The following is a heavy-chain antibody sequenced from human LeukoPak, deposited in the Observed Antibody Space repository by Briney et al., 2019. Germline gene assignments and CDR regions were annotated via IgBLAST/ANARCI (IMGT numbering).Heavy chain of an antibody. Sequence: GGSLRLSCAASGFTFSSYAMSWVRQAPGKGLEWVSAISGSGGSTYYADSVKGRFTISRDNSKNTLFLQVNSLRAEDTAVYYCAKAGHFDWSRGFDYWGQGTLVTVSS. D-gene: IGHD3-9*01. CDR2: ISGSGGST. CDR3: AKAGHFDWSRGFDY. CDR1: GFTFSSYA. V-gene: IGHV3-23*01. J-gene: IGHJ4*02.